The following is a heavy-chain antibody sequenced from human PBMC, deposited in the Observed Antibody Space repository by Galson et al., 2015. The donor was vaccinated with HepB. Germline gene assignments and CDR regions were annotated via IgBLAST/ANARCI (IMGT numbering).Heavy chain of an antibody. J-gene: IGHJ4*02. Sequence: LSLTCAVSGGPISSSNWWSWIRQPPGKGLEWIGEIYHSGSTNYNPSLKSRVTISVDKSKNQFSLKLSSVTAADTAVYYCARDHSSGWLFDYWGQGTLVTVSS. V-gene: IGHV4-4*02. D-gene: IGHD6-19*01. CDR1: GGPISSSNW. CDR2: IYHSGST. CDR3: ARDHSSGWLFDY.